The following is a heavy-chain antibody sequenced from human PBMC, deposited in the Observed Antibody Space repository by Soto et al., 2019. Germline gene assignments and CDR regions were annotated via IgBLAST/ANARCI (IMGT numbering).Heavy chain of an antibody. V-gene: IGHV3-74*01. Sequence: EVQLVESGGGLVQPGGSRRLSCAVSGLTFSSSWMHWVRQGPGKGLVWVSRINFDGSATHYADSVQGRFTISRDNAKNVLYLQMTNLSADDTAVYYCARDRGNYNGIFDYWGQGTLVTVSS. CDR1: GLTFSSSW. CDR2: INFDGSAT. D-gene: IGHD4-4*01. CDR3: ARDRGNYNGIFDY. J-gene: IGHJ4*02.